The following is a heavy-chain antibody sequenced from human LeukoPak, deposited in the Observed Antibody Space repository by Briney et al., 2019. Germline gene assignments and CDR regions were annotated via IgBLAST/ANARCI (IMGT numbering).Heavy chain of an antibody. Sequence: GASVKVSCKASRGTFSSYAISWVRQAPEQGLEWMGRIIPILGIANYAQKFQGRVTITADKSTSTAYMELSSLRSEDTAVYYCARLRTGYYYYGMDVWGQGTTVTVSS. V-gene: IGHV1-69*04. CDR3: ARLRTGYYYYGMDV. CDR2: IIPILGIA. J-gene: IGHJ6*02. CDR1: RGTFSSYA. D-gene: IGHD5-12*01.